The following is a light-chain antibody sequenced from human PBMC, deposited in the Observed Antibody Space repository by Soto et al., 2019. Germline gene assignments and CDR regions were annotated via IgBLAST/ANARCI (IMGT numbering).Light chain of an antibody. V-gene: IGKV1-5*01. CDR1: QSLSNW. CDR3: QQYNSYS. CDR2: HAS. Sequence: DIQMTQGPPTLPASVGDRVTLTCRASQSLSNWVAWYQQKPGTAPKGLIYHASNLQSGVPSRFRGSVSWTEFTRTISSLQPDDFATYSCQQYNSYSFGPGTKVEIK. J-gene: IGKJ1*01.